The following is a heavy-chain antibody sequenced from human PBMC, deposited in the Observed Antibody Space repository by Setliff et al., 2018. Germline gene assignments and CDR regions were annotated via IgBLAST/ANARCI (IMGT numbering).Heavy chain of an antibody. CDR1: GHTFITFG. D-gene: IGHD3-22*01. CDR2: ISAYSDDT. V-gene: IGHV1-18*01. Sequence: ASVKVSCKASGHTFITFGISWVRQAPGQGLEWMGWISAYSDDTKYAEKFQGRVTMTMDTSTGTVYMELRSLRSDDTAVYICAYDSSGYYPGYWGQGTLVTVSS. J-gene: IGHJ4*02. CDR3: AYDSSGYYPGY.